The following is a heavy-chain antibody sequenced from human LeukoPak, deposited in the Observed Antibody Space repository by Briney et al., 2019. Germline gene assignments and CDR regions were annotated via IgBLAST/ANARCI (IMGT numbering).Heavy chain of an antibody. CDR1: GFTFSSSA. CDR2: ISNNGGYT. V-gene: IGHV3-23*01. Sequence: GESLRLSCAASGFTFSSSAMSWVRQAPGKGLEWVSAISNNGGYTYYADPVQGRFTISRDNSKSTLCLQMNSLRAEDTAVYYCAKQLGYCSDGSCYFPYWGQGTLVTVSS. D-gene: IGHD2-15*01. CDR3: AKQLGYCSDGSCYFPY. J-gene: IGHJ4*02.